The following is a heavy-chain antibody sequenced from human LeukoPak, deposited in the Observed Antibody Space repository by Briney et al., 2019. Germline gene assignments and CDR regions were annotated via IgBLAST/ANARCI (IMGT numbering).Heavy chain of an antibody. D-gene: IGHD5-12*01. CDR3: ARYRGTFYYYYGMDV. Sequence: GGSLRLSCAASGFSFSSFALTWVRQTPEKGLEWVASITSGGGATHFASSATGRFTISRDNSKNTMYLQMNSLRAEDTAVYYCARYRGTFYYYYGMDVWGKGTSVTVSS. CDR2: ITSGGGAT. J-gene: IGHJ6*04. CDR1: GFSFSSFA. V-gene: IGHV3-23*01.